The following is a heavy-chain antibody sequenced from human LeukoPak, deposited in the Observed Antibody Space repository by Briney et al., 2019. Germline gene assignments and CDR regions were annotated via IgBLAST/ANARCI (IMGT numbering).Heavy chain of an antibody. CDR3: ARDQPLLYYYDSSGYPQYFDY. V-gene: IGHV1-69*13. D-gene: IGHD3-22*01. Sequence: SVKVSCKASGGTFSSYAISWVRQAPGQGLEWMGGIIPIFGTANYAQKFQGRVTITADESTSTAYMELSSLRSEDTAVYYCARDQPLLYYYDSSGYPQYFDYWGQGTLVTVSS. J-gene: IGHJ4*02. CDR2: IIPIFGTA. CDR1: GGTFSSYA.